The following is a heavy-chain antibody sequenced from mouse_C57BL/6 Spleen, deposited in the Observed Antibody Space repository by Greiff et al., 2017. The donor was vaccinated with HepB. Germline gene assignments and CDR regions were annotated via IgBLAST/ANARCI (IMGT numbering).Heavy chain of an antibody. D-gene: IGHD1-1*01. CDR3: ARRGIVATDFDV. CDR1: GYTFTSYW. CDR2: IHPNSGST. V-gene: IGHV1-64*01. Sequence: QVQLKQPGAELVKPGASVKLSCKASGYTFTSYWMHWVKQRPGQGLEWIGMIHPNSGSTNYNEKFKSKATLTVDKSSSTAYMQLSSLTSEDSAVYYCARRGIVATDFDVWGTGTTVTVSS. J-gene: IGHJ1*03.